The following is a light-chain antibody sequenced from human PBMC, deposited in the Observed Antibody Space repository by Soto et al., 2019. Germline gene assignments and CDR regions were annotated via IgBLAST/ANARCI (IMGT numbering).Light chain of an antibody. Sequence: EIVLTQSPGTLSLSPGERATLSCRASQSVSNNYLAWYQHKPGQTPRLLIYDTSTRATGVPTRFSGSRSGAEFTLTISSLQSEDFAVYYCQQYYNWPPLTFGGGTKVDIK. CDR3: QQYYNWPPLT. V-gene: IGKV3-15*01. J-gene: IGKJ4*01. CDR2: DTS. CDR1: QSVSNN.